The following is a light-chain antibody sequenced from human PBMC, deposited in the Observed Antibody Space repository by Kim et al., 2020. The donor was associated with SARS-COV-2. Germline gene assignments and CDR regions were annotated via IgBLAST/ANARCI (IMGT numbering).Light chain of an antibody. J-gene: IGLJ3*02. CDR3: ASWDDSLSGPV. CDR2: RNN. Sequence: QLVLTQPPSASGTPGQRVTISCSGSSSNFGSNYVYWYQQLPGTAPKLLIYRNNERPSGVPDRFSGSKSGISASLAISGLRSEDEADYYCASWDDSLSGPVFGGGTKLTVL. CDR1: SSNFGSNY. V-gene: IGLV1-47*01.